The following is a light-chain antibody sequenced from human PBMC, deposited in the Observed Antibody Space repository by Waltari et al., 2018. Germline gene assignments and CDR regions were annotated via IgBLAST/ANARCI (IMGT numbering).Light chain of an antibody. V-gene: IGLV2-14*01. CDR3: SSYTSSSTLV. CDR1: SSAGGCYNY. CDR2: EVS. J-gene: IGLJ2*01. Sequence: QSALTQPASVSGSPGRSITLSCTGTSSAGGCYNYVPWYQQHPGNAPKLMIYEVSNRPSGVSNRFSGSKSGNTASLTISGLQAEDEADYYCSSYTSSSTLVFGGGTKLTVL.